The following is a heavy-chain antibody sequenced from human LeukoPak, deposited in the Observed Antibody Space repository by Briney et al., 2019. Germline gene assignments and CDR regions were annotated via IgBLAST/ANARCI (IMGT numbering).Heavy chain of an antibody. J-gene: IGHJ4*02. Sequence: GESLKISCEASGYSFTNYWIGWVRQMPGKGLEWMGIIYPDDSESKYSPSFQGQVTISADKSISTAYLQWSSLKASDTAMHYCARSRDSSGYYYLMWGQGTLVTVSS. CDR3: ARSRDSSGYYYLM. CDR1: GYSFTNYW. V-gene: IGHV5-51*01. D-gene: IGHD3-22*01. CDR2: IYPDDSES.